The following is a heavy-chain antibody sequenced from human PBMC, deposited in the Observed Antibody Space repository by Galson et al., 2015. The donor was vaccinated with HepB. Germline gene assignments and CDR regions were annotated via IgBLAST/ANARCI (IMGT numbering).Heavy chain of an antibody. CDR1: GYTFTSYG. V-gene: IGHV1-18*01. CDR2: ISAYNGNT. D-gene: IGHD3-10*01. J-gene: IGHJ4*02. CDR3: ARDLPMVRGVITNPGDFDY. Sequence: SVKVSCKASGYTFTSYGISWVRQAPGQGLEWMGWISAYNGNTNYAQKLQGRVTMTTDTSTSTAYMELRSLRSDDTAVYYCARDLPMVRGVITNPGDFDYWGQGTLVTVSS.